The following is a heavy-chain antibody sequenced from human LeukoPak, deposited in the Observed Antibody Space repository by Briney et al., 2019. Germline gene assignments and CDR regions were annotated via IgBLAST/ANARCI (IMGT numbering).Heavy chain of an antibody. CDR1: GFTFSSYA. CDR2: LSGSGGIR. J-gene: IGHJ4*02. D-gene: IGHD6-13*01. V-gene: IGHV3-23*01. CDR3: AKRIAAAGIGYYFDY. Sequence: PGGSLGLSCAASGFTFSSYAMSWVRQAPGKGLEWVSVLSGSGGIRYYADSVKGRFTISRDNSKNTLYLQMNSLRAEDTAVYYCAKRIAAAGIGYYFDYWGQGTLVTVSS.